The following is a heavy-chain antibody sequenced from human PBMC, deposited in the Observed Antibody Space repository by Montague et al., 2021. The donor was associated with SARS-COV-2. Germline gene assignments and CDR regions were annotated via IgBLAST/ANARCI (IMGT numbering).Heavy chain of an antibody. CDR3: VRRGGTYYYGSGSFDP. Sequence: SETLSLTCKVSGDWITSATYYWVWMRQSPGRGLEWVGSINYSGSTFYNPSLKSRLSMSMDTSTNQFSLRLTSMTAADTAIYYCVRRGGTYYYGSGSFDPWGQGTLVAVSS. CDR1: GDWITSATYY. V-gene: IGHV4-39*01. J-gene: IGHJ5*02. D-gene: IGHD3-10*01. CDR2: INYSGST.